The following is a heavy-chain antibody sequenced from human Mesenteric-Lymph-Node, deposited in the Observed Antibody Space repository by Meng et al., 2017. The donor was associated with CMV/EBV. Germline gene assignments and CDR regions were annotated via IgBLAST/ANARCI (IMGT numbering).Heavy chain of an antibody. CDR1: GYSFTSYD. CDR3: ARVDWNSDDAFDI. V-gene: IGHV1-8*01. J-gene: IGHJ3*02. CDR2: TNANSGNT. Sequence: ASVKVSCKASGYSFTSYDINWVRQATGQGLEWMGWTNANSGNTGYAQKFQGRVTMTRNTSINTAYMELSSLRSEDTAVYYCARVDWNSDDAFDIWGQGTMVTVS. D-gene: IGHD1-7*01.